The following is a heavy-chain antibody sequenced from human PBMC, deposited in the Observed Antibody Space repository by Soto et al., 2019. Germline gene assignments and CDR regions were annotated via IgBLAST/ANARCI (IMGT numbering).Heavy chain of an antibody. D-gene: IGHD1-26*01. CDR1: GGSISSGGSY. Sequence: QVQLQESGPGLVKPSQTLSLTCTVSGGSISSGGSYWSWIRQHPGKGLEWIGYIYYSGSTYYNPSLKSRVTISVDTSKNQFSLKLSSVTAADTAVYYCARDSGDIVGATTARFDYWGQGTLVTVSS. V-gene: IGHV4-31*03. CDR3: ARDSGDIVGATTARFDY. J-gene: IGHJ4*02. CDR2: IYYSGST.